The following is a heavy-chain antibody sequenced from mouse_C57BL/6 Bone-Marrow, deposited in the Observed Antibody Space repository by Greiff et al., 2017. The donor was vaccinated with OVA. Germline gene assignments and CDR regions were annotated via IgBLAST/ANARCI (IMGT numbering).Heavy chain of an antibody. D-gene: IGHD2-12*01. Sequence: EVKLVESGGDLVKPGGSLKLSCAASGFTFSSYGMSWVRQTPDKRLEWVATISSGGSYTYYPDSVKGRFTISRDNAKNTLYLQMSSLKSEDTAMYYCARQTYDSFPGAYWGQGTLVTVSA. CDR2: ISSGGSYT. V-gene: IGHV5-6*01. CDR3: ARQTYDSFPGAY. J-gene: IGHJ3*01. CDR1: GFTFSSYG.